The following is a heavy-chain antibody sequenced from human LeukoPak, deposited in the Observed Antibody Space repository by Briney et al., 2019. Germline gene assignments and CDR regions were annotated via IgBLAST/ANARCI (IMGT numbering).Heavy chain of an antibody. J-gene: IGHJ4*02. D-gene: IGHD6-13*01. Sequence: QPGRSLRLSCAASGFTFSTYWMHWVRQAPGKGLVWVSRINSDGSDTSYADSVKGRFTISRDNAKNTLYLQMNSLRAEDTAVYYCARGVSPLNYYFDYWGQGTLVTVSS. CDR2: INSDGSDT. V-gene: IGHV3-74*01. CDR1: GFTFSTYW. CDR3: ARGVSPLNYYFDY.